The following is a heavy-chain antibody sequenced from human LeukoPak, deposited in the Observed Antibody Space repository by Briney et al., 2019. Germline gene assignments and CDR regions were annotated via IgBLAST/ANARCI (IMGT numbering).Heavy chain of an antibody. CDR1: GGSISSGGYS. CDR3: ARQYGWTFDY. V-gene: IGHV4-30-2*03. J-gene: IGHJ4*02. D-gene: IGHD6-19*01. Sequence: SETLSLTCAVSGGSISSGGYSWSWIRQPPGKGLEWIGYIYHSGSTYYNPSLKSRVTISVDTSKNQFSLKLSSVTAADTAVYYCARQYGWTFDYWGQGTLVTVSS. CDR2: IYHSGST.